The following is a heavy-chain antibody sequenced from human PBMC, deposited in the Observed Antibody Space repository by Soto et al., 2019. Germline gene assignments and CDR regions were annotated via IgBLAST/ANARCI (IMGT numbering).Heavy chain of an antibody. D-gene: IGHD6-13*01. V-gene: IGHV2-5*02. CDR2: IHWDDDK. J-gene: IGHJ4*02. Sequence: QITLKESGPTLAKPTQTLTLTCTFSGFSLSTSGVGVGWIRPPPGKPLDWLALIHWDDDKRYRRSLKSRLTIAKDATNSQVVLTMDIMHPMDTAQYYYAGGISADGSSYGYWGQGTLVTVSS. CDR1: GFSLSTSGVG. CDR3: AGGISADGSSYGY.